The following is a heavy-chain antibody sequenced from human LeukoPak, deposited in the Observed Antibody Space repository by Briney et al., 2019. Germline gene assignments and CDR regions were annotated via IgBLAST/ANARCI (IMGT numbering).Heavy chain of an antibody. CDR2: IIPILGIA. CDR1: GGTFSSYA. D-gene: IGHD3-9*01. V-gene: IGHV1-69*04. Sequence: GSSVKVSCKASGGTFSSYAISWVRQAPGQGLEWKGRIIPILGIANYAQKFQGRVTITADKSTSTAYMELSSLRSEDTAVYYCARLTTYYDIWGQGTLVTVSS. J-gene: IGHJ4*02. CDR3: ARLTTYYDI.